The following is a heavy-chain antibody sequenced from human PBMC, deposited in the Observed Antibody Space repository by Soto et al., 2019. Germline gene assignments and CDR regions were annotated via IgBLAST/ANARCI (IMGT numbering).Heavy chain of an antibody. D-gene: IGHD3-3*01. CDR2: IRSKANSYAT. CDR1: GFTFSGSA. J-gene: IGHJ6*03. Sequence: GGSLRLSCAASGFTFSGSAMHWVRQASGKGLEWVGRIRSKANSYATAYAASVKSRFTISRDASKKTAYLQMNSLKTEDTAVYYCTRDGVVIMEGYYYYYMDVWGKGTTVTVSS. V-gene: IGHV3-73*01. CDR3: TRDGVVIMEGYYYYYMDV.